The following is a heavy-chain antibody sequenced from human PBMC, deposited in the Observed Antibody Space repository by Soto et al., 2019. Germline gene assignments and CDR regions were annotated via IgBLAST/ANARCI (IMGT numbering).Heavy chain of an antibody. V-gene: IGHV4-4*07. CDR3: ARGPGIAAAQANYYYGMDV. Sequence: QVQLQESGPGLVKPSETLSLTCTVSGGSISSYYWSWIRQPAGKGLEWIGRIYTSGSTNYNPSLTSRVTMSVDTSKNQFSLKLSSVTAADTAVYYCARGPGIAAAQANYYYGMDVWGQGTTVTVSS. CDR1: GGSISSYY. J-gene: IGHJ6*02. CDR2: IYTSGST. D-gene: IGHD6-13*01.